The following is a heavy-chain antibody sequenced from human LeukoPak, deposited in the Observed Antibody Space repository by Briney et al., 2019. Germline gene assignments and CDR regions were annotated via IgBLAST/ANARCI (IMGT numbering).Heavy chain of an antibody. D-gene: IGHD3-10*01. V-gene: IGHV4-59*08. CDR2: IYYSGST. CDR1: GGSISSYY. CDR3: ARTWFITTVRGVWYNWFDP. Sequence: PSETLSLTCTVSGGSISSYYWSWIRQPPGKGLEWIGYIYYSGSTNYNPSLKSRVTISVDTSKNQFSPKLSSVTAADTAVYYCARTWFITTVRGVWYNWFDPWGQGTLVTVSS. J-gene: IGHJ5*02.